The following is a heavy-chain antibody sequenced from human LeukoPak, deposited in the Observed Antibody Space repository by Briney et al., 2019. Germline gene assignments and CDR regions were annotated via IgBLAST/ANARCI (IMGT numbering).Heavy chain of an antibody. CDR1: GGSISSSNW. V-gene: IGHV4-4*02. J-gene: IGHJ4*02. CDR3: ARVTGTTPFDY. D-gene: IGHD1-1*01. Sequence: SETLSPTCAVSGGSISSSNWWSWVRQPPGKGLEWIGEISHSGSTNYNPSLESRVTISVDRSKNQFSLRLNSVTAVDTAVYFCARVTGTTPFDYWGQGTLVTVSS. CDR2: ISHSGST.